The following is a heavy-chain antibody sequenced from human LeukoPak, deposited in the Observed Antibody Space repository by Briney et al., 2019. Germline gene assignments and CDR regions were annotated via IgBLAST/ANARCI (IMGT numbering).Heavy chain of an antibody. CDR3: TTSNSGSPFGY. V-gene: IGHV3-15*01. Sequence: GGSLRLSCAASGFTFSNAWMSWVRQAPGKGLEWVGRIKSKTDGGTTDYAAPVKGRFTISRDDSKNTLYLQMNSLKTDDTAVYYCTTSNSGSPFGYRGQGTLLTVSS. CDR1: GFTFSNAW. D-gene: IGHD1-26*01. J-gene: IGHJ4*02. CDR2: IKSKTDGGTT.